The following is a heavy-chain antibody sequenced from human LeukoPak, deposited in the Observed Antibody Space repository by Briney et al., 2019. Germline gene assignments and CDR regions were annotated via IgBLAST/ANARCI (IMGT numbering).Heavy chain of an antibody. CDR1: GGSISSSSYY. CDR2: IYYSGST. Sequence: SETLSLTCTVSGGSISSSSYYWGWIRQPPGKGLECIGSIYYSGSTYYNPSLKSRVTISVDTSKNQFSLKLSSVTAADTAVYYCASPYSYGDAFDIWGQGTMVTVSS. V-gene: IGHV4-39*01. D-gene: IGHD5-18*01. J-gene: IGHJ3*02. CDR3: ASPYSYGDAFDI.